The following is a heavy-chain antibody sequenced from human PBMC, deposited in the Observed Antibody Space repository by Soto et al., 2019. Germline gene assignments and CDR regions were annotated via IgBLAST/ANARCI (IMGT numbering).Heavy chain of an antibody. CDR1: GGTFSSYA. CDR3: ARDTGDGTFDF. D-gene: IGHD7-27*01. J-gene: IGHJ4*02. CDR2: IIAIYGTT. V-gene: IGHV1-69*06. Sequence: GASVKVSCKSSGGTFSSYAISWVLQAPGQRLEWMGGIIAIYGTTNYSQKFQDRVTISRDTSASTAYMELTSLRSEDTAVYYCARDTGDGTFDFWGQGTLVTVSS.